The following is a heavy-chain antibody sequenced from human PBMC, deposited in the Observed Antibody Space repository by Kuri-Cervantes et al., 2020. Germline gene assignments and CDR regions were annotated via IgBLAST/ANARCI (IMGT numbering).Heavy chain of an antibody. D-gene: IGHD1-26*01. CDR1: GFTFSSYS. J-gene: IGHJ3*02. V-gene: IGHV3-48*01. CDR3: ARGIGVGASSYDAFDI. CDR2: ISRSSTTI. Sequence: ETLSLTCAVSGFTFSSYSMNWVRQAPGKGLEWVSYISRSSTTIYYADSVKGRFTISKDNARRSLNLQMNSLRAEDTAVYFCARGIGVGASSYDAFDIWGRGTMVTVSS.